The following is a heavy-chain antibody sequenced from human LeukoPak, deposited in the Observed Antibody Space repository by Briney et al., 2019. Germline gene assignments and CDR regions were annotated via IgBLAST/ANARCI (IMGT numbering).Heavy chain of an antibody. CDR3: ARGGLRWLHSDH. D-gene: IGHD5-12*01. CDR1: GGSFSGYY. Sequence: NPSETLSLTCAVYGGSFSGYYWSWIRQPPGKGLEWIGEIYHSGSTNYNPSLKSRVTISLDASNNQFSLKLNSVTSADTAVYYCARGGLRWLHSDHWGQGTLVSVSS. J-gene: IGHJ4*02. V-gene: IGHV4-34*01. CDR2: IYHSGST.